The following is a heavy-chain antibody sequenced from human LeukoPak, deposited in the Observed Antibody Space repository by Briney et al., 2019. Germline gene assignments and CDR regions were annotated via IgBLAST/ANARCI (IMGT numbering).Heavy chain of an antibody. D-gene: IGHD2-8*01. V-gene: IGHV3-23*01. CDR1: RFTFTSYA. CDR3: AKVYCTNGVCQPVDV. CDR2: ISGNGGST. J-gene: IGHJ6*04. Sequence: GGSLRLSCAASRFTFTSYAMTWVRQAPGKGLEWVSVISGNGGSTYYADSVKGRFTISRDNSKNTLYLQMSSLRAEDTAVYYCAKVYCTNGVCQPVDVWGKGTTVTVSS.